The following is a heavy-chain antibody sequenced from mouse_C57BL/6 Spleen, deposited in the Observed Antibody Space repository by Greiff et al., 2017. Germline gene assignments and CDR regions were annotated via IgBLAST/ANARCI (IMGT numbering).Heavy chain of an antibody. CDR3: ASLYDRDRGHYMDY. CDR1: GFNIKDYY. D-gene: IGHD1-1*01. J-gene: IGHJ2*01. Sequence: VQLQQSGAELVKPGASVKLSCKASGFNIKDYYMHWVKQRTEQGLEWIGRIAPSDGETKYDPKFQGKATLTADTSSNTAYLQLSSLTSEDTAVYYCASLYDRDRGHYMDYWGQGTTLTVSS. V-gene: IGHV14-2*01. CDR2: IAPSDGET.